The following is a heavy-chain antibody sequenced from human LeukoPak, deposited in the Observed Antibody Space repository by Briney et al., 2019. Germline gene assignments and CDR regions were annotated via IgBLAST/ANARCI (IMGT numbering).Heavy chain of an antibody. V-gene: IGHV4-34*01. Sequence: PSETLSLTCAVYGGSFSGYYWSWIRQPPGKGLEWIGEINHSGSTNYNPSLKSRVTISVDTSKNQSSLKLSSVTAADTAVYYCARGCQSSGYYYYFDYWGQGTLVTVSS. D-gene: IGHD3-22*01. J-gene: IGHJ4*02. CDR2: INHSGST. CDR3: ARGCQSSGYYYYFDY. CDR1: GGSFSGYY.